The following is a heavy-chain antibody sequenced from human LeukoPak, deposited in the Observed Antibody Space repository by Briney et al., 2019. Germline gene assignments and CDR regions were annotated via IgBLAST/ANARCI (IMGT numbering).Heavy chain of an antibody. J-gene: IGHJ4*02. CDR2: IYTSGST. CDR1: GGSISSGSYY. Sequence: SQTLSLTCTVSGGSISSGSYYWSWIRQPAGMGLEWIVRIYTSGSTNYNPSLKSRVTISADTSKNQFSLKLSSVTAADTAVYYCARERWRGGGYPDYWGQGTLCTVSS. CDR3: ARERWRGGGYPDY. D-gene: IGHD2-21*02. V-gene: IGHV4-61*02.